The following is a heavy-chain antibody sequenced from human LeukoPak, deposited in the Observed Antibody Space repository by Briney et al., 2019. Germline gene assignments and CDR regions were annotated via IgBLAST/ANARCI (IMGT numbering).Heavy chain of an antibody. CDR2: INPNNGGT. D-gene: IGHD5-18*01. CDR1: GYTFTGYY. J-gene: IGHJ4*02. CDR3: ARDPYSNYFDY. Sequence: GASVKVSCKASGYTFTGYYMHWVRQAPGQGLEWMGWINPNNGGTNYAQKFQGRVTMTRYTSISTAYMELNRLRSDDTAVYYCARDPYSNYFDYWGQGTLVTVSS. V-gene: IGHV1-2*02.